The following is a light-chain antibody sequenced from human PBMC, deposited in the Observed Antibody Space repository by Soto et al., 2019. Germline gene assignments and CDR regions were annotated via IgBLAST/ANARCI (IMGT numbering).Light chain of an antibody. CDR1: QSVPNSR. CDR3: QQYGASPWT. CDR2: DTS. J-gene: IGKJ1*01. Sequence: IVFTQSTDTLYLSPGERATLSCRASQSVPNSRLAWYQQKPGQAPSLLISDTSIRATGIPDRFSGSGSGTDFSLIIGRLQPEDFAVYICQQYGASPWTFGQGTKVDIK. V-gene: IGKV3-20*01.